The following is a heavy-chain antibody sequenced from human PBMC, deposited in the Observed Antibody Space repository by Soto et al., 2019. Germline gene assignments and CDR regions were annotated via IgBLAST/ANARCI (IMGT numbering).Heavy chain of an antibody. J-gene: IGHJ4*02. CDR3: TRYWSGGSCYSD. CDR2: IRSKAYGGTT. CDR1: GFTFGDYA. V-gene: IGHV3-49*03. Sequence: EVQLVESGGGLVQPGRSLRLSCTASGFTFGDYAMSWFRQAPGKGLEWVGFIRSKAYGGTTEYAASVRGRFTISRDDSKSIAYLQMNSLKTEDTAVYYCTRYWSGGSCYSDWGQGTLVTVSS. D-gene: IGHD2-15*01.